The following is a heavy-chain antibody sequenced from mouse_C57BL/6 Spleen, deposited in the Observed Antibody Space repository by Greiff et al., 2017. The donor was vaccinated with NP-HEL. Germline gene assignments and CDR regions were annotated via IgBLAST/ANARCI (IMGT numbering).Heavy chain of an antibody. Sequence: QVHVKQPGAELVKPGASVKMSCKASGYTFTSYWITWVKQRPGQGLEWIGDIYPGSGSTNYNEKFKSKATLTVDTSSSTAYMQLSSLTSEDSAVYYCASNYDYVPFAYWGQGTLVTVSA. CDR2: IYPGSGST. J-gene: IGHJ3*01. V-gene: IGHV1-55*01. CDR3: ASNYDYVPFAY. D-gene: IGHD2-4*01. CDR1: GYTFTSYW.